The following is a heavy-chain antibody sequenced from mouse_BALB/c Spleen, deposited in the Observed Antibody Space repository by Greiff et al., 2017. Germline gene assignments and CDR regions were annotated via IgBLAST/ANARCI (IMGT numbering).Heavy chain of an antibody. J-gene: IGHJ4*01. D-gene: IGHD1-1*01. CDR3: ARWGGSSLASMDY. CDR2: ISYSGST. Sequence: EVKLLESGPGLVKPSQSLSLTCTVTGYSITSDYAWNWIRQFPGNKLEWMGYISYSGSTSYNPSLKSRISITRDTSKNQFFLQLNSVTTEDTATYYCARWGGSSLASMDYWGQGTSVTVSS. CDR1: GYSITSDYA. V-gene: IGHV3-2*02.